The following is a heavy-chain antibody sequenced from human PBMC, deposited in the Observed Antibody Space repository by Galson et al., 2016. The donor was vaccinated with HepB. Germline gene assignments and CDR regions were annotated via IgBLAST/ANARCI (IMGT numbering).Heavy chain of an antibody. CDR1: GFIFSSYS. CDR2: ISSGGGYT. J-gene: IGHJ3*02. CDR3: AIMRYSSGWLDGFDI. V-gene: IGHV3-21*01. Sequence: SLRLSCAASGFIFSSYSMNWVRQAPGKGLEWVSSISSGGGYTYYADSVKGRFTISRDNAKKSLYLQMNSLRAKDTAVYYCAIMRYSSGWLDGFDIWGQGTMVTVSS. D-gene: IGHD6-19*01.